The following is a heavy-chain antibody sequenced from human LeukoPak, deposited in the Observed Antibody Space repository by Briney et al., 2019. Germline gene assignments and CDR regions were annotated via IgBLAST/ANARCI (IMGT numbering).Heavy chain of an antibody. Sequence: GGSLRLSCAASGFIVSGDFMSWVRQAPGKGLEWVSVIYSDGSTYYADSVKGRFTISGDNSKNTLYLQMNSLRAEDTAVYYCVRGSYSYYYAMDVWGQGTTVTVSS. CDR2: IYSDGST. D-gene: IGHD5-18*01. CDR1: GFIVSGDF. J-gene: IGHJ6*02. V-gene: IGHV3-66*01. CDR3: VRGSYSYYYAMDV.